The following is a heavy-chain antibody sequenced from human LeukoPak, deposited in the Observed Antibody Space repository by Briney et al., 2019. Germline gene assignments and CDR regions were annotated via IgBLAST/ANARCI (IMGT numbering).Heavy chain of an antibody. CDR3: ARDPGMHYYYYGMDV. Sequence: SETLSLTCAVSGGSIRSSNWWSWVRPPPGKGLEWIGEIYHSGSTNYNPSLKSRVTISVDKSKNQFSLKLSSVTAADTAVYYCARDPGMHYYYYGMDVWGQGTTVTVSS. D-gene: IGHD2-8*01. CDR2: IYHSGST. J-gene: IGHJ6*02. V-gene: IGHV4-4*02. CDR1: GGSIRSSNW.